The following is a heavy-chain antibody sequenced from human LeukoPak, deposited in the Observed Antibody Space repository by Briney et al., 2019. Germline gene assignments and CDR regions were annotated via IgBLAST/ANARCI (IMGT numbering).Heavy chain of an antibody. D-gene: IGHD6-13*01. CDR2: INPNSGGT. CDR3: ARDGETGIAAPGARFYYYYYMDV. J-gene: IGHJ6*03. CDR1: GYTFIDYH. Sequence: ASVKVSCKASGYTFIDYHMHWVRQAPGQGLEWMGWINPNSGGTNYAQKFQGRVTMTRGTSISTAYMELSRLRSDDTAVYYCARDGETGIAAPGARFYYYYYMDVWAKGTTVTVSS. V-gene: IGHV1-2*02.